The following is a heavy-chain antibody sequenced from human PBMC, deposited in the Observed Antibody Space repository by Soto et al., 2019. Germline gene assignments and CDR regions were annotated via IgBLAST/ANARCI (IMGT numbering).Heavy chain of an antibody. D-gene: IGHD6-19*01. CDR2: VSYSGST. J-gene: IGHJ4*02. V-gene: IGHV4-39*01. Sequence: QLQLQESGPGLVKSSETLSLTCTASGGSSSTTGYYWGWIRQPPGKGLVWIGSVSYSGSTYYHPSLQSRLTISLDTSKNQLSLKLSSVTAADTAVYYCVNIAVAGTVGYWGQGTLVTVSS. CDR3: VNIAVAGTVGY. CDR1: GGSSSTTGYY.